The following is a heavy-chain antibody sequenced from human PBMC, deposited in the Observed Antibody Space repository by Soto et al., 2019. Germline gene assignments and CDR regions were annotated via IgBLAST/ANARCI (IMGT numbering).Heavy chain of an antibody. V-gene: IGHV5-51*01. CDR2: IYPGNSET. D-gene: IGHD2-15*01. CDR3: AXGYCSGGSCYYYYGLDV. Sequence: GESMKISCKGSGYSFTSNWIGWVRQMPGKGLEWMGAIYPGNSETKYSPSFQGQVTISADKSIRTAYLQWSSLKASDTAMYFCAXGYCSGGSCYYYYGLDVWGPGTTVTVSS. CDR1: GYSFTSNW. J-gene: IGHJ6*02.